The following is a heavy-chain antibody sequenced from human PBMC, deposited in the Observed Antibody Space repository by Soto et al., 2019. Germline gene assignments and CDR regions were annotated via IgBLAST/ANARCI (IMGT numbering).Heavy chain of an antibody. CDR2: ISSSSSYI. Sequence: GGSLRLSCAASGFTFSSYSMNWVRQAPGKGLEWVSSISSSSSYIYYADSVKGRFTISRDNAKNSLYLQMNSLRAEDTAVYYCARDLTLVRGVIITLRASYYGMDVWGQGTTVTVSS. V-gene: IGHV3-21*01. D-gene: IGHD3-10*01. CDR1: GFTFSSYS. CDR3: ARDLTLVRGVIITLRASYYGMDV. J-gene: IGHJ6*02.